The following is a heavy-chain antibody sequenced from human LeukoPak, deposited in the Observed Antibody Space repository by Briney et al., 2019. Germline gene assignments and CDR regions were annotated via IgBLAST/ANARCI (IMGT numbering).Heavy chain of an antibody. J-gene: IGHJ3*02. Sequence: SETLSLTCTVSGRSISNYYWSWIRQPGGKGLEWIGRIYTSGSTNYNPSLKSRVTMSVDSSKNQFSLKLSSVTAADTAVYYCARSDIAYYYDSSGYAFDIWGQGTMVTVSS. D-gene: IGHD3-22*01. CDR2: IYTSGST. V-gene: IGHV4-4*07. CDR1: GRSISNYY. CDR3: ARSDIAYYYDSSGYAFDI.